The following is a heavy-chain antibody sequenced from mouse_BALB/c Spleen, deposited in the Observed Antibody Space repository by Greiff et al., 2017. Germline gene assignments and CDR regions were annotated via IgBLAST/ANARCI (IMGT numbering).Heavy chain of an antibody. D-gene: IGHD2-2*01. J-gene: IGHJ1*01. V-gene: IGHV5-12-2*01. CDR2: ISNGGGST. CDR1: GFTFSSYT. Sequence: EVNVVESGGGLVQPGGSLKLSCAASGFTFSSYTMSWVRQTPEKRLEWVAYISNGGGSTYYPDTVKGRFTISRDNAKNTLYLQMSSLKSEDTAMYYCASYYGYDVGVWYFDVWGAGTTVTVSS. CDR3: ASYYGYDVGVWYFDV.